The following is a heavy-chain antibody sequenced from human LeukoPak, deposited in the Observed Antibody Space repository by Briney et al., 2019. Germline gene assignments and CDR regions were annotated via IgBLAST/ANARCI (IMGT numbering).Heavy chain of an antibody. CDR1: GGSISSGSNY. D-gene: IGHD4-17*01. CDR3: ARDGDYGGFDY. CDR2: IYTSGST. Sequence: SETLSLTCTVSGGSISSGSNYWSWIRQPAGKGLEWIGRIYTSGSTNYNPSLKSRVTISVDTSKNQFSLKLSSVTAADTAVYYCARDGDYGGFDYWGQGTLVTVSS. V-gene: IGHV4-61*02. J-gene: IGHJ4*02.